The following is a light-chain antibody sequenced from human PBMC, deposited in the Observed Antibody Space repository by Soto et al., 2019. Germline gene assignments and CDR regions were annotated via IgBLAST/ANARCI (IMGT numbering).Light chain of an antibody. V-gene: IGKV3-20*01. Sequence: EIVLTQSPGTLSLAPGERATLSCRASLSVTSNFLAWYQQKPGQAPRLLLYDASNRAPGIPDRFSGSGSGTDFSLTSSRLEPEDFAVYYCQQYGSSVWTFGQGTRVEIK. CDR1: LSVTSNF. CDR2: DAS. CDR3: QQYGSSVWT. J-gene: IGKJ1*01.